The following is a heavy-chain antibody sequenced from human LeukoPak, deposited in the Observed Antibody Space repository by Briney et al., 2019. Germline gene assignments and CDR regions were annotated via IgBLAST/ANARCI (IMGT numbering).Heavy chain of an antibody. V-gene: IGHV3-30*18. Sequence: GGSHRLSCEASGFTFSSYGMHWVRQAPGRGLEWVALITYDGYYKYYADSVKGRFTISSDNSQNTLYLHMNNLRPEDTAVYYCAKDRSAVVRASPMDSWGQGTLVIVSS. CDR2: ITYDGYYK. J-gene: IGHJ4*02. CDR3: AKDRSAVVRASPMDS. D-gene: IGHD3-10*01. CDR1: GFTFSSYG.